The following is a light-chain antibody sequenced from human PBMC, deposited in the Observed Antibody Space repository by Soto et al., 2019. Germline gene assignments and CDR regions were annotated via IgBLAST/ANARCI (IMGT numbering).Light chain of an antibody. Sequence: ELTQPPSVSVSPGQTASITCSGDKLGDKYACWYQQKPGQSPVLVIYQDSKRPSGIPERFSGSNSGNTATLTISGTQAMDEADYYCQAWDSSLVVFGGGTKLTVL. CDR2: QDS. CDR1: KLGDKY. V-gene: IGLV3-1*01. J-gene: IGLJ2*01. CDR3: QAWDSSLVV.